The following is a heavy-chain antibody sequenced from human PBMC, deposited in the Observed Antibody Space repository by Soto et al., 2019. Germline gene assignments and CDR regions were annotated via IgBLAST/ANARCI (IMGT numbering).Heavy chain of an antibody. D-gene: IGHD6-6*01. CDR1: GGSISSYY. CDR2: IYYSGST. J-gene: IGHJ5*02. CDR3: ARHSSSSGGSNWFDP. V-gene: IGHV4-59*08. Sequence: SETLSLTCTVSGGSISSYYWSWIRQPPGKGLEWIGYIYYSGSTNYNPSLKSRVTISVDRSKNQFSLKLSSVTAADTAGYYCARHSSSSGGSNWFDPWGQGTLVTVSS.